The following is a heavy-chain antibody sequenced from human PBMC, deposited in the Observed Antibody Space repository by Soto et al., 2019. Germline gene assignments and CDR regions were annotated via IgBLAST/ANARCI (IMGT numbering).Heavy chain of an antibody. Sequence: SETLSLTCPVSGGSLSSSSYYWGWIRQPPGKGLEWIGSIFQSGSAYYNPSLKSRVTISVDTSKNQFSLKLNSVTAADTALFFCARHIIYGDYASYFDYWGQGALVTVSS. J-gene: IGHJ4*02. CDR2: IFQSGSA. V-gene: IGHV4-39*01. CDR1: GGSLSSSSYY. CDR3: ARHIIYGDYASYFDY. D-gene: IGHD4-17*01.